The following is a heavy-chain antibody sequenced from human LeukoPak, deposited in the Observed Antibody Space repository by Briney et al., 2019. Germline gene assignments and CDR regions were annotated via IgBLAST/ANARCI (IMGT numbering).Heavy chain of an antibody. J-gene: IGHJ4*02. D-gene: IGHD6-19*01. CDR1: GFTFSNYD. V-gene: IGHV3-13*04. Sequence: GGSLRLSCAASGFTFSNYDMHWVRQATGKGLEWFSVIGTAGNTYYVGSVKGRFTISRENAKSSLYLEMNSLRVGDTAIYYCARSKSYSSGWTDFDYWGQGTLVTVSS. CDR3: ARSKSYSSGWTDFDY. CDR2: IGTAGNT.